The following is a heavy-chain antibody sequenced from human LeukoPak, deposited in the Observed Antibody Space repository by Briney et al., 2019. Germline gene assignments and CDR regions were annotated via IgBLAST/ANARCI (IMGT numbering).Heavy chain of an antibody. CDR2: MNPNSGNT. D-gene: IGHD6-13*01. V-gene: IGHV1-8*01. J-gene: IGHJ1*01. CDR1: GYTFTSYD. Sequence: ASVKVSCKASGYTFTSYDINWVRQATGQGLEWMGWMNPNSGNTGYAQKFQGRVTMTTDTSTSTAYMELRSLRSDDTAVYYCAREAAYSSSWYDFQHWGQGTLVTVSS. CDR3: AREAAYSSSWYDFQH.